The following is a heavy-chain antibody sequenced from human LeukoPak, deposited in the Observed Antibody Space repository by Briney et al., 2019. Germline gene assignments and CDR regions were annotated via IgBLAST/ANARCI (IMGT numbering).Heavy chain of an antibody. CDR2: MYTSGTT. V-gene: IGHV4-61*02. J-gene: IGHJ6*03. CDR3: ARGESSSSPLYYYYYMDV. D-gene: IGHD6-6*01. CDR1: GGSISSSNYY. Sequence: PSQTLSLTCTVSGGSISSSNYYWSWIRPSAGQGLEWIGRMYTSGTTNYNPSLRSRVTISVDTSKNQFSLKLNSVTAADTAVYYCARGESSSSPLYYYYYMDVWGKGTTVTVSS.